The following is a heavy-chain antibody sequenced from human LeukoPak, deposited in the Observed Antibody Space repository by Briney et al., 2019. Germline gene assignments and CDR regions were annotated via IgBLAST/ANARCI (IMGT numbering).Heavy chain of an antibody. CDR1: GFTFSNFW. Sequence: QPGGSLRLSCAASGFTFSNFWMHWVRQAPGKGLVWVSRINGDGRSISYANSVKGRFTISRDNAKNTLYLQMSSLRVEDTAVYYCVRSVSGKYGLFDYWGQGTLVTVSS. D-gene: IGHD1-26*01. J-gene: IGHJ4*02. CDR2: INGDGRSI. CDR3: VRSVSGKYGLFDY. V-gene: IGHV3-74*01.